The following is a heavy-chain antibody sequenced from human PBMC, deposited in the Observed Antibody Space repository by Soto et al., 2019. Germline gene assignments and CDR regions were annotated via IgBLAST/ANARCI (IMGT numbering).Heavy chain of an antibody. CDR3: AKDPHRNYGSELSPGYYYYYGMDV. CDR2: ISYDGSNK. CDR1: GFTFSSYG. V-gene: IGHV3-30*18. Sequence: GGSLRLSCAASGFTFSSYGMHWVRQAPGKGLEWVAVISYDGSNKYYADSVKGRFTICRDNSKNTLYLQMNSLRAEDTAVYYCAKDPHRNYGSELSPGYYYYYGMDVWGQGTTVTVSS. D-gene: IGHD3-10*01. J-gene: IGHJ6*02.